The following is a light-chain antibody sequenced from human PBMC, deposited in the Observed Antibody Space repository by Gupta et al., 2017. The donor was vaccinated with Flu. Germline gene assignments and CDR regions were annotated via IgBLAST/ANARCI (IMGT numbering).Light chain of an antibody. J-gene: IGKJ4*01. V-gene: IGKV3-15*01. CDR3: QQYEKWPRT. CDR2: DAS. CDR1: QSVRSN. Sequence: MVMTQSPATLSLSPGERVTLSCRASQSVRSNLAWYQQKPGQAPRLLIYDASTRATGIPARFSGSGSGTEFILTISSLQSEDFAVYYCQQYEKWPRTFGGGTKVEIK.